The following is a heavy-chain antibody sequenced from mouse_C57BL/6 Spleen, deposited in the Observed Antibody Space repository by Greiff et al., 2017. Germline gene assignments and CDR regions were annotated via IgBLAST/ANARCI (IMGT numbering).Heavy chain of an antibody. CDR2: SRNKANDYTT. D-gene: IGHD2-3*01. CDR1: GFTFSDFY. Sequence: EVKLMESGGGLVQSGRSLRLSCATSGFTFSDFYMEWVRQAPGKGLEWIAASRNKANDYTTEYSASVKGRFIVSRDTSQSILYLQMNALRAEDTAIYYCARDYDGYHGSFDVWGTGTTVTVSS. V-gene: IGHV7-1*01. J-gene: IGHJ1*03. CDR3: ARDYDGYHGSFDV.